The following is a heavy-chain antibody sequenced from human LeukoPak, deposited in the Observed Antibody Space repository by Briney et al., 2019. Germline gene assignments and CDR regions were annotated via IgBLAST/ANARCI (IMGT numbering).Heavy chain of an antibody. CDR1: GYTVTSNG. CDR3: ARGHRSGSYRYNYY. V-gene: IGHV1-18*01. J-gene: IGHJ4*02. Sequence: GASVKVSCKASGYTVTSNGISWVRQAPGQGLEWMGWISAYNGNTNYAQKLQGRVTMTTDTSTSTDYMELRRLRSDDTAVYYCARGHRSGSYRYNYYWGQGTLVTVSS. D-gene: IGHD3-16*02. CDR2: ISAYNGNT.